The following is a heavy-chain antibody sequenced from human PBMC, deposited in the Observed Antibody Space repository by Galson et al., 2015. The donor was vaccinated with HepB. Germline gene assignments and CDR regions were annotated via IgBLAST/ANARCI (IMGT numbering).Heavy chain of an antibody. CDR3: ARVSPIAPIAVAGISSDY. CDR1: GFTFSSYA. V-gene: IGHV3-30-3*01. Sequence: SLRLSCAASGFTFSSYAMHWVRQAPGKGLEWVAVISYDGSNKYYADSVKGRFTISRDNSKNTLYLQMNSLRAEDTAVYYCARVSPIAPIAVAGISSDYWGQGTLVTVSS. D-gene: IGHD6-19*01. J-gene: IGHJ4*02. CDR2: ISYDGSNK.